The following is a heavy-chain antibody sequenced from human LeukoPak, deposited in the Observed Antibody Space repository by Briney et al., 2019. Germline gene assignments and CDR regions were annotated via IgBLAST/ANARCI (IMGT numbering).Heavy chain of an antibody. CDR2: INHSGST. V-gene: IGHV4-34*01. J-gene: IGHJ4*02. CDR3: ARAEWELQETVWFDN. D-gene: IGHD1-26*01. CDR1: GGSFSGYY. Sequence: SETLSLTCAVYGGSFSGYYWSWIRQPPGKGLEWIGEINHSGSTNYNPSLKSRVTISVDTSKNQFSLKLSSVTAADTAVYYCARAEWELQETVWFDNWGQGTLGTVSS.